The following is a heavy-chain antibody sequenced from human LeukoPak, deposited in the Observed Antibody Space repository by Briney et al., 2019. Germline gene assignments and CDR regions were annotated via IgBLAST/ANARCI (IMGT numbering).Heavy chain of an antibody. CDR3: ARGHRRTVFGVVIRTLGAFDI. Sequence: GGSLRLSCAASGFTFSSYWMSWVRQAPDKGLEWVAVVSSDGSKKYYADSVKGRFIISRDNSKNTLSLQMNSLRTDDTAVYYCARGHRRTVFGVVIRTLGAFDIWGQGTMVTVSS. D-gene: IGHD3-3*01. CDR2: VSSDGSKK. CDR1: GFTFSSYW. J-gene: IGHJ3*02. V-gene: IGHV3-30*03.